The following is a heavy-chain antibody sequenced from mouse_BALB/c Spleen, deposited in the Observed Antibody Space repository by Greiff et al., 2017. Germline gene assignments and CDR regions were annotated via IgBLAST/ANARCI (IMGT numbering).Heavy chain of an antibody. CDR3: ARSTPVSYAMDY. CDR1: GFSLSTSGMG. D-gene: IGHD2-10*02. J-gene: IGHJ4*01. Sequence: QVTLKESGPGILQPSQTLSLSCSFSGFSLSTSGMGVSWIRQPSGKGLVWLAHIYWDDDKRYNPSLKSRLTISKDTSRNQVFLKITSVDTADTATYYCARSTPVSYAMDYWGQGTSVTVSS. CDR2: IYWDDDK. V-gene: IGHV8-12*01.